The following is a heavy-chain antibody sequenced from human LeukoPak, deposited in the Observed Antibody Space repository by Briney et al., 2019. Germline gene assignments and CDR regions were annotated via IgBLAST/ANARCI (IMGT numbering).Heavy chain of an antibody. CDR3: ARQGDAFDI. J-gene: IGHJ3*02. V-gene: IGHV4-59*08. CDR1: GGSISRYY. CDR2: IYYSGST. Sequence: SETLSLTCIVAGGSISRYYWSWIRQPPGKGLEWIGYIYYSGSTNYNPSLKSRVTISVDTSKNQFFLKLSSVTAADTAVYYCARQGDAFDIWGQGTMVTVSS.